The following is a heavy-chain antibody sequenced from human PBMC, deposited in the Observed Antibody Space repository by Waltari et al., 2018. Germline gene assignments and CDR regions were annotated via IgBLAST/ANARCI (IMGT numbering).Heavy chain of an antibody. D-gene: IGHD2-21*02. V-gene: IGHV4-34*01. Sequence: QVQLQQWGAGLLKPSETLSLTCAVYGGSFSGYYWSWIRQPPGKGLGWIGEINHSGSTNYNPSLKSRVTISVDTSKNQFSLKLSSVTAADTAVYYCARGPAILVVTAVYYFDYWGQGTLVTVSS. CDR2: INHSGST. CDR3: ARGPAILVVTAVYYFDY. J-gene: IGHJ4*02. CDR1: GGSFSGYY.